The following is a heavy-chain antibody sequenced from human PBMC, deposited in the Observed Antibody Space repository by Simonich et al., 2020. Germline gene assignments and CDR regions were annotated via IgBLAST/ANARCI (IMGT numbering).Heavy chain of an antibody. CDR3: ARANERDY. CDR1: GFTFRSYS. Sequence: EVQLVESGGGLVKPGGSLRLSCAASGFTFRSYSMNWVRQAPGKGLEWVSSIISMSSYIYYADSVKGRSTTSRDNAKNSLYLQMNSLRAEDTAVYYCARANERDYWGQGTLVTVSS. D-gene: IGHD1-1*01. V-gene: IGHV3-21*01. CDR2: IISMSSYI. J-gene: IGHJ4*02.